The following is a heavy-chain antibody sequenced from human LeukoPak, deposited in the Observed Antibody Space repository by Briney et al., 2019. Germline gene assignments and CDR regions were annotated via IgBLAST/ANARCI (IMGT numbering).Heavy chain of an antibody. Sequence: SETLSLPCGVWEMFFCAFYWNCIRQSPGKALEGIGEINYGGSTKYTPSLEGRGTILIDTSKNQFSLTLTSVTAADTAVYYCARGFPPGSGSRGSHAFDVWGQGTMVTVSS. CDR2: INYGGST. CDR1: EMFFCAFY. CDR3: ARGFPPGSGSRGSHAFDV. D-gene: IGHD6-19*01. V-gene: IGHV4-34*01. J-gene: IGHJ3*01.